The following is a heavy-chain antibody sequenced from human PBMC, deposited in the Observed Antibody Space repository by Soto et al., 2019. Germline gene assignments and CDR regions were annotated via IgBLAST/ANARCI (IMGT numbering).Heavy chain of an antibody. CDR3: AKATPYDYVWGSYRLDYFDY. J-gene: IGHJ4*02. Sequence: SGGSLRLSCAASGFTFSSYAMSWVRQAPGKGLEWVSAISGSGGSTYYADSVKGRFTISRDNSKNTLYLQMNSLRAEDTAVYYCAKATPYDYVWGSYRLDYFDYWGQGTLVTVSS. D-gene: IGHD3-16*02. CDR1: GFTFSSYA. CDR2: ISGSGGST. V-gene: IGHV3-23*01.